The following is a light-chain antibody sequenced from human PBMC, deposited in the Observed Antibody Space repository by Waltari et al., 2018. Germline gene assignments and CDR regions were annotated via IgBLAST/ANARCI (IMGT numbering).Light chain of an antibody. CDR3: CSYAGTDTVKI. CDR2: EVS. V-gene: IGLV2-23*02. J-gene: IGLJ2*01. CDR1: SSDVGAVTF. Sequence: QSALTQPAPASGSPGQALPISCPGTSSDVGAVTFVSWYQKHPGKAPKPMIYEVSKRPSGVSNRFSGSKSGNTASLTISGLQDEDEADYYCCSYAGTDTVKIFGGGTKVTVL.